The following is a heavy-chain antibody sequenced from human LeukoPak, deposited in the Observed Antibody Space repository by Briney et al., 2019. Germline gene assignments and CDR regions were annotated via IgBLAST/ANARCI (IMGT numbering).Heavy chain of an antibody. V-gene: IGHV5-51*01. D-gene: IGHD6-13*01. CDR2: IYPGDSDT. CDR1: GYSFTSYW. J-gene: IGHJ4*02. Sequence: GESLKISCKGSGYSFTSYWIGWVRQMPGKGLEWMGIIYPGDSDTRYSPSFQGQVTISADKSISTAYLQWSSLKASDTAMYYCARGPYSSSWRFYLDYWGQGTLVTVSS. CDR3: ARGPYSSSWRFYLDY.